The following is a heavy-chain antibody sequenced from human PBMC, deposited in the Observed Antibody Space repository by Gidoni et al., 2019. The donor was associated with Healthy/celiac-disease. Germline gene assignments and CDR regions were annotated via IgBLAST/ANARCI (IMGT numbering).Heavy chain of an antibody. Sequence: QLQLQESGPGLVKPSETLSLTCTVSGGSISSSSYYWGWIRQPPGKGLAWIGSIYYSGSTYYNPSLKSRVTISVDTSKNQFSLKLSSVTAADTAVYYCATARRMLLWYFDLWGRGTLVTVSS. CDR3: ATARRMLLWYFDL. CDR1: GGSISSSSYY. J-gene: IGHJ2*01. V-gene: IGHV4-39*01. CDR2: IYYSGST. D-gene: IGHD2-8*01.